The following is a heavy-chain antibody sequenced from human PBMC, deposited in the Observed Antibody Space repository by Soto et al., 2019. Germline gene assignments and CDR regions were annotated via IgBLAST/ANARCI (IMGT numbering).Heavy chain of an antibody. CDR3: ARVLRSGNTGYAFDI. V-gene: IGHV3-21*01. Sequence: GGSLRLSCAASGFTFSSYSMNWVRQAPGKGLEWVSSISSSSSYIYFADSVKGRFTISRDNSKNTLSLQMNSLRAEDTAVYFCARVLRSGNTGYAFDIWGQGTMVTVSS. J-gene: IGHJ3*02. CDR1: GFTFSSYS. CDR2: ISSSSSYI. D-gene: IGHD1-26*01.